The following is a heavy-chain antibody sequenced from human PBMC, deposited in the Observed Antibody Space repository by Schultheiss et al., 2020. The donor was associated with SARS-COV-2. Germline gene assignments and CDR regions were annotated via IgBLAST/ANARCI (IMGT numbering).Heavy chain of an antibody. Sequence: SQTLSLTCAVSGGSISSGGYSWSWIRQPPGKGLEWIGEINHSGSTNYNPSLKSRVTISVDTSKNQFSLKLSSVTAADTAVYYCARRSYLRYYYYYYGMDVWGQGTTVTVSS. CDR3: ARRSYLRYYYYYYGMDV. V-gene: IGHV4-30-2*01. CDR1: GGSISSGGYS. CDR2: INHSGST. D-gene: IGHD1-26*01. J-gene: IGHJ6*02.